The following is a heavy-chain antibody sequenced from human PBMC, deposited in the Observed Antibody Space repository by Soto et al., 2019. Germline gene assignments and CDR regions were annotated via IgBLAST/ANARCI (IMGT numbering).Heavy chain of an antibody. CDR1: GGSISSGGYS. J-gene: IGHJ4*02. CDR3: AGGPGVARNY. Sequence: QLQLQESGSGLVKPSQTLSLTCAVSGGSISSGGYSWSWIRQPPGKGLEWIGYIYHSGSTYYNPSRSRRVAIAVDRSKNQFSLKLSSVTAADTAVYYCAGGPGVARNYWGQGTLVTVSS. V-gene: IGHV4-30-2*01. D-gene: IGHD5-12*01. CDR2: IYHSGST.